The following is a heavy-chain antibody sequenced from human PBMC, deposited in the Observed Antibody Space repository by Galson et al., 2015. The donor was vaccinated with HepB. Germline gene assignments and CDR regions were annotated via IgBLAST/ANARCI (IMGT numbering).Heavy chain of an antibody. CDR3: ARDEGLGYCSSTSCWRGTRYYYGMNV. CDR2: ISSSSSYI. D-gene: IGHD2-2*01. Sequence: SLRLSCAASGFTFSSYSMNWVRQAPGKGLEWVSSISSSSSYIYYADSVKGRFTISRDNAKNSLYLQMNSLRAEDTAVYYCARDEGLGYCSSTSCWRGTRYYYGMNVWGQGTTVTVSS. CDR1: GFTFSSYS. V-gene: IGHV3-21*01. J-gene: IGHJ6*02.